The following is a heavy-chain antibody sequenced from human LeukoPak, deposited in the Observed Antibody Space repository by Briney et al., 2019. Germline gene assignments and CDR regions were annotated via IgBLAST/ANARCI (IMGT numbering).Heavy chain of an antibody. CDR2: IYYSGST. J-gene: IGHJ4*02. CDR1: GGSISSGGYY. Sequence: SETLSLTCTVSGGSISSGGYYWSWIRQHPGKGLEWIGYIYYSGSTDYNPSLKSRVTISVDTSKNQFSLKLSSVTAADTAVYYCARGGTALDYFDYWGQGTLVTVSS. V-gene: IGHV4-31*03. D-gene: IGHD3-16*01. CDR3: ARGGTALDYFDY.